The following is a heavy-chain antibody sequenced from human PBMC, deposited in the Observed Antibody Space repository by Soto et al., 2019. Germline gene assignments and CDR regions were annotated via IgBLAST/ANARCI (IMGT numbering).Heavy chain of an antibody. CDR2: ISYDGSEK. Sequence: GGSLRLSCAASGFTFSRYPLHWVRQAPGKGLEWVAVISYDGSEKYPADSVKGRISISRDNSKNTLFMQMNSLRVEDAAVYYCASTEDSSGYFYPLFSLDYWGQGTLVTVSS. D-gene: IGHD3-22*01. J-gene: IGHJ4*02. V-gene: IGHV3-30-3*01. CDR3: ASTEDSSGYFYPLFSLDY. CDR1: GFTFSRYP.